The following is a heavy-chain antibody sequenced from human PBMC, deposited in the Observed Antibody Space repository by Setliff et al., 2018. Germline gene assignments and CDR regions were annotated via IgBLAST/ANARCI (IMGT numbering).Heavy chain of an antibody. CDR2: IIPILGIA. J-gene: IGHJ6*02. D-gene: IGHD5-12*01. CDR1: GGPFSSYA. CDR3: ARTSGYEKHYYYYYGMDV. Sequence: ASVKVSCKASGGPFSSYAISWVRQAPGQGLEWMGGIIPILGIANYAQKFQGRVTITTDESTSTAYMELSSLRSEDTAVYYCARTSGYEKHYYYYYGMDVWGQGTTVTVSS. V-gene: IGHV1-69*10.